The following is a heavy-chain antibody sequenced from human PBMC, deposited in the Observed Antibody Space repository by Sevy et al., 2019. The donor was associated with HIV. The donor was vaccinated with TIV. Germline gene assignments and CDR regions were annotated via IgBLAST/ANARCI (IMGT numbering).Heavy chain of an antibody. CDR2: VSGFGDST. CDR1: GFSFSNFA. J-gene: IGHJ6*02. Sequence: GGSLRLSCAASGFSFSNFAMHWIRQAPGKGLEWVSGVSGFGDSTYYPDSVKGRFTISRDNSKNTLYLQMNSLRAEDTAIYYCAKDICGYNYGYYYGMDVWGQGTTVTVSS. CDR3: AKDICGYNYGYYYGMDV. V-gene: IGHV3-23*01. D-gene: IGHD5-18*01.